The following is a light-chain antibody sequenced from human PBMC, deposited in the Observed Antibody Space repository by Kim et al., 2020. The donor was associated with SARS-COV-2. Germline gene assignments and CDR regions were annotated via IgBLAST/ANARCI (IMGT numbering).Light chain of an antibody. CDR2: DNN. CDR3: GTWDSSLSAVV. V-gene: IGLV1-51*01. CDR1: SSNIGNNY. Sequence: GQKVTITWSGGSSNIGNNYVSWYQQLPGTAPKLLIYDNNKRPSGIPDRFSGSKSGTSATLGITGLQTGDEADYYCGTWDSSLSAVVFGGGTQLTVL. J-gene: IGLJ2*01.